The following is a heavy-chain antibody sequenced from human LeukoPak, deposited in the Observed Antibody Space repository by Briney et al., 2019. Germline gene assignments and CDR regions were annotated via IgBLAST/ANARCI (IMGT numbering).Heavy chain of an antibody. D-gene: IGHD1-20*01. Sequence: GGSLRLSCAASGFTFSSYCMHWVRQAPGKGLEWVAVICYGGSDKYYADSVKGRFTISRDNSKNTLYLQMNSLGAEDTAVYYCARDGAAINCKWFDPWGQGTLVTVSS. CDR1: GFTFSSYC. V-gene: IGHV3-33*01. CDR3: ARDGAAINCKWFDP. J-gene: IGHJ5*02. CDR2: ICYGGSDK.